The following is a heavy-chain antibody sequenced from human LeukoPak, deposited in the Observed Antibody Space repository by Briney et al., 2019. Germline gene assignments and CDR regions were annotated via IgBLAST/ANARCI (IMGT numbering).Heavy chain of an antibody. CDR2: MNPNSGNT. J-gene: IGHJ6*03. V-gene: IGHV1-8*01. CDR3: ARGFYGSGMYYFGHARYYYMDV. D-gene: IGHD3-10*01. CDR1: VYTFTSYD. Sequence: ASVKVSCKASVYTFTSYDINWVRQATGQGLEWVGLMNPNSGNTGYAQKFQGRVTMTRNTSISTAYMELSSLRSEDTAVYYCARGFYGSGMYYFGHARYYYMDVWGKGTTVTVSS.